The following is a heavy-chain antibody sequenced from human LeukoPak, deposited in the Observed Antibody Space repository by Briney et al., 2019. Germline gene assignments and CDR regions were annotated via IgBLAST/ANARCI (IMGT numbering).Heavy chain of an antibody. J-gene: IGHJ4*02. Sequence: ASVKVSCKASGYTFTTYAISWVRQAPGQGLEWVGWISAYNGNTNYAQKLQGRVTMTTDASTSTAYMELRSLRSDDTAVYYCAREGSSGYYYDYFDYWGQGTLVTVSS. V-gene: IGHV1-18*01. CDR1: GYTFTTYA. D-gene: IGHD3-22*01. CDR3: AREGSSGYYYDYFDY. CDR2: ISAYNGNT.